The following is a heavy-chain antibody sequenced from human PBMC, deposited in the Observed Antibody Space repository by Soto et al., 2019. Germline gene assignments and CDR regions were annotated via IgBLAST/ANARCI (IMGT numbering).Heavy chain of an antibody. V-gene: IGHV4-59*01. J-gene: IGHJ6*02. CDR2: IYYTGST. CDR1: GGSISASY. CDR3: ARAPEGYXSGTSSNLLGYYYGMDV. D-gene: IGHD3-10*01. Sequence: SETLSLTCAVSGGSISASYWSWIRQPPGKRLEWIGYIYYTGSTSYNPSLKSRVTISVDTSKNQFSLKLSSVTAADTAVYYCARAPEGYXSGTSSNLLGYYYGMDVWGQGTTVTVSS.